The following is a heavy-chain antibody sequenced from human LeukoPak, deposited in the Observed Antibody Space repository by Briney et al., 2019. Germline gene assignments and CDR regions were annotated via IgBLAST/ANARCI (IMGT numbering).Heavy chain of an antibody. V-gene: IGHV3-53*01. CDR3: ARARGMVRGTNWFDP. CDR2: IYSGGST. D-gene: IGHD3-10*01. CDR1: GGSFSGYY. J-gene: IGHJ5*02. Sequence: ETLSLTCAVYGGSFSGYYWSWVRQAPGKGLEWVSVIYSGGSTYYADSVKGRFTISRDNSKNTLYLQMNSLRAEDTAVYYCARARGMVRGTNWFDPWGEGTLVTVSS.